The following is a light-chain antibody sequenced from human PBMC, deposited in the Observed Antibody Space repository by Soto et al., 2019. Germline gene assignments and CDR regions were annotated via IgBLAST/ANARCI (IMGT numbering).Light chain of an antibody. J-gene: IGKJ1*01. Sequence: EVMLSLSLVTLSLYKGDRATLSCRASQSVSSSYLAWYQQKPGQAPRLLIYGASSRATGIPDRFSGSGSGTDFTLTISRLAPEDFAVYYCQQYGSSRAFGQVSKVDIK. CDR2: GAS. CDR3: QQYGSSRA. CDR1: QSVSSSY. V-gene: IGKV3-20*01.